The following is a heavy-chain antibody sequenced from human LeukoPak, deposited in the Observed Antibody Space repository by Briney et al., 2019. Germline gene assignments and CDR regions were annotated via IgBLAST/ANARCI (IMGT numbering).Heavy chain of an antibody. CDR3: GKDMRLSY. V-gene: IGHV3-23*01. CDR1: GFTFSDSA. J-gene: IGHJ4*02. Sequence: PGGSLRLSCTASGFTFSDSAMSWVRQAPGKGLEWVSLISSSGGSTYYSDSVKGRFSISRDDSKNTLFLQMDSLRAEDTAVYYCGKDMRLSYWGQGILVTVSS. CDR2: ISSSGGST. D-gene: IGHD6-25*01.